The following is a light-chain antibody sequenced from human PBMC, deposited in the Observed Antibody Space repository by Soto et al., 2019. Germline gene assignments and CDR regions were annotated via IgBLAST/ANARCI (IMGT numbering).Light chain of an antibody. CDR2: AAS. Sequence: DIPLTQSPSFLSASVGDRVTITCRASQVISSYLAWYQQKPGKAPKLLIYAASILQSGDPSRFSGSGSGTEFTLTISSLQPEDFATYYCQQLNTYPLFTFGPGTKVDIK. CDR3: QQLNTYPLFT. J-gene: IGKJ3*01. CDR1: QVISSY. V-gene: IGKV1-9*01.